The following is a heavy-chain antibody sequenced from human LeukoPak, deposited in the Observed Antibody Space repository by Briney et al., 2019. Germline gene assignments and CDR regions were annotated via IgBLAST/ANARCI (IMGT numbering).Heavy chain of an antibody. J-gene: IGHJ4*02. D-gene: IGHD1-26*01. CDR1: GGSFSGNY. V-gene: IGHV4-34*01. Sequence: SETLSLTCAAYGGSFSGNYWSWVRQPPEKGLEWIGEINYRGSTNYNPSLKSRVTISVDTSKNQFSLKVNSVTGADTAVYYCARVPESVGINYFDSWGQGTLVTVSS. CDR3: ARVPESVGINYFDS. CDR2: INYRGST.